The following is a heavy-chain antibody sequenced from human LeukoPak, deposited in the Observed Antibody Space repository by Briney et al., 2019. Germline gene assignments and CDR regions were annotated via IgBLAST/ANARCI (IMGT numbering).Heavy chain of an antibody. V-gene: IGHV4-34*01. CDR3: ARHGEGYDILTGYYVGRYYFDY. D-gene: IGHD3-9*01. J-gene: IGHJ4*02. CDR1: GESFSDYY. CDR2: INHSGST. Sequence: SETLSLTCAVYGESFSDYYWSWIRQPPGKGLEWIGEINHSGSTNYNPSLKSRVTISVDTSKNQFSLKLSSVTAADTAVYYCARHGEGYDILTGYYVGRYYFDYWGQGTLVTVSS.